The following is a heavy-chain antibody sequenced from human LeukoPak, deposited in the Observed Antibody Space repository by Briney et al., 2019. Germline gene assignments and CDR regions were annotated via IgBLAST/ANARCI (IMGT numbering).Heavy chain of an antibody. CDR1: GFTFSRYS. J-gene: IGHJ4*02. CDR3: ARDRIVIVAATFDS. V-gene: IGHV3-21*01. CDR2: ITGSGSHI. Sequence: AGGSLRLSCAASGFTFSRYSMYWVRQAPGKGLEWVSSITGSGSHIYYADSVKGRFTISRDNANNSLFLQMNSLSAEDSAVYYCARDRIVIVAATFDSWGLGTLVTVSS. D-gene: IGHD2-15*01.